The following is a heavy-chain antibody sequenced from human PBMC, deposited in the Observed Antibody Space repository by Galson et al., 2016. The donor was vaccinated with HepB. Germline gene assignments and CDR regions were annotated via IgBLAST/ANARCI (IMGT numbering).Heavy chain of an antibody. CDR2: ICDGGSA. D-gene: IGHD3-10*01. V-gene: IGHV3-66*01. J-gene: IGHJ6*02. CDR3: ARDPPGVPDFALDA. Sequence: SLRLSCAASGFTVSSNCMSWVRQAPGKGLEWVSLICDGGSAYYTDSVKARFTISRDNSKNTLYLQMNNLRPEDTAVYFCARDPPGVPDFALDAWGQGTTVTVSS. CDR1: GFTVSSNC.